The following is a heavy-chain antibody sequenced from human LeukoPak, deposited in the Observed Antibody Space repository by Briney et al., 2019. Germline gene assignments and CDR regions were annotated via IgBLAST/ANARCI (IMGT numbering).Heavy chain of an antibody. D-gene: IGHD1-26*01. CDR2: ISRSGVAT. CDR1: GFTFTSFA. CDR3: AKGSGSYLSPLYYFDY. V-gene: IGHV3-23*01. Sequence: GGSLRLSCAASGFTFTSFAMSWVRQAPGKGLEWVSTISRSGVATYYANSVKGRFTISRDNSKNTLYLQMNSLRAEDTAVYYCAKGSGSYLSPLYYFDYWGQGTLVTVSS. J-gene: IGHJ4*02.